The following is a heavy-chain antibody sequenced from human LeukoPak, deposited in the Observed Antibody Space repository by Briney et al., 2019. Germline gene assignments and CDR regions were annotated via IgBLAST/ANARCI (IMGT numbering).Heavy chain of an antibody. CDR2: FNPDSGGT. J-gene: IGHJ4*02. Sequence: ASVKVSCKASGYTFTGYYMHWVRQAPGQGLEWMGWFNPDSGGTNYAQKFQGRVTMTRDTSISTAYMELSRLRSDDTAVYYCARVDDRGHYYDSSGPRKLFDYWGQGTLVTVSS. CDR3: ARVDDRGHYYDSSGPRKLFDY. V-gene: IGHV1-2*02. D-gene: IGHD3-22*01. CDR1: GYTFTGYY.